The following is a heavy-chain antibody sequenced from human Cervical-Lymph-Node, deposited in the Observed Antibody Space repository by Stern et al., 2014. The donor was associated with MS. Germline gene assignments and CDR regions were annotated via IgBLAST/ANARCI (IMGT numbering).Heavy chain of an antibody. CDR1: GFTFNDAW. CDR3: TTDVFDY. J-gene: IGHJ4*02. V-gene: IGHV3-15*01. CDR2: IKTIPDGVTT. Sequence: EVQLVESWGGLVKPGGSLRLSCAASGFTFNDAWMNWVRQAPGKGLEWVGRIKTIPDGVTTDYAAPVKGRFTISRDDSKNTLFLQMNSLKTEDTAVYYCTTDVFDYWGQGTLVTVSS.